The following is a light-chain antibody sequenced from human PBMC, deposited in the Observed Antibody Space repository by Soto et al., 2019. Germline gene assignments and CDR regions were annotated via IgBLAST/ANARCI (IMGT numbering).Light chain of an antibody. CDR3: QQSYSTLET. J-gene: IGKJ1*01. CDR1: QSISSY. CDR2: AAS. V-gene: IGKV1-39*01. Sequence: DIQMTQSPSSLSASVGARVTITCRASQSISSYLNWYQQKPGKAPKLLIYAASSLQSGVPSRFSGSGSGTDFTLTISRLQPEDFATYYCQQSYSTLETFGQGTKVEIK.